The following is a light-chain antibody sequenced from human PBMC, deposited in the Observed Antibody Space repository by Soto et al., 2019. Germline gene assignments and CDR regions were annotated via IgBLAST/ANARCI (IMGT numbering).Light chain of an antibody. V-gene: IGKV3-15*01. Sequence: EIVLTQSPGTLSLSPGERATLSCRAIQSVTSSYLAWYQQRPGQAPRLLIYGASTRATGIPARFSGSGSGTEFTLTISSLQSEDCAVYYCQQYNNWPPLTFGGGTKVDIK. CDR3: QQYNNWPPLT. CDR1: QSVTSSY. J-gene: IGKJ4*01. CDR2: GAS.